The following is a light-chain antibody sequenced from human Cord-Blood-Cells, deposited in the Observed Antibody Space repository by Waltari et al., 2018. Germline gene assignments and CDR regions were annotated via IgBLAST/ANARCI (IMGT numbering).Light chain of an antibody. CDR3: QQYYSTPYT. CDR2: WAS. V-gene: IGKV4-1*01. CDR1: PSVLSSSNNKNY. Sequence: ILIAQSPYSLSVSLGGRPTINCASSPSVLSSSNNKNYLAWYQQKPGQPPKLLIYWASTRESGVPDRFSGSGSGTDFTLTISSLQAEDVAVYYCQQYYSTPYTFGQGTKLEIK. J-gene: IGKJ2*01.